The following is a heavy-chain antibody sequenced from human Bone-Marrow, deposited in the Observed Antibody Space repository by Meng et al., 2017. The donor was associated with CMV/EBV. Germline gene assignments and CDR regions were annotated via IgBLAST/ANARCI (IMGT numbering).Heavy chain of an antibody. CDR3: ARRIAAPPNAFDI. V-gene: IGHV4-34*01. J-gene: IGHJ3*02. CDR1: GGSFSGYY. D-gene: IGHD6-6*01. CDR2: INHSGST. Sequence: SETLSLTCAVYGGSFSGYYWSWIRQPPGKGLEWIGEINHSGSTNYNPSLKSRVTISVDTSKNQFPLKLSPVTAADTAVYYCARRIAAPPNAFDIWGQGTMVTVSS.